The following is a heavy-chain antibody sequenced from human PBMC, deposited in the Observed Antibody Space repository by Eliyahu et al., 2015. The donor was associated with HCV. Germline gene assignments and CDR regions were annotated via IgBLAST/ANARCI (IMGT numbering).Heavy chain of an antibody. J-gene: IGHJ4*02. D-gene: IGHD3-3*01. CDR2: ISGSGGST. CDR3: VKASNDYDFWSGNSYYFDY. Sequence: EVQLLESGGGLVQPGGSLRLSCAASGFXFSSYAXSWVRXAPGKGLGXVSAISGSGGSTYYADSVKGRFTISRDNSKNTLYLQMNSLRAEDTAVYYCVKASNDYDFWSGNSYYFDYWGQGTLVTVSS. V-gene: IGHV3-23*01. CDR1: GFXFSSYA.